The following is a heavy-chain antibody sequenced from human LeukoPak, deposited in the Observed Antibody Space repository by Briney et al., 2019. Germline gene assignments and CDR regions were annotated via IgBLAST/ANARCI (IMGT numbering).Heavy chain of an antibody. CDR1: GGSFSGYY. J-gene: IGHJ4*02. D-gene: IGHD6-19*01. Sequence: SETLSLTYAVYGGSFSGYYWSWIRQPPGKGLEWIGEINHSGSTNYNPSLKSRVTISVDTSKNQFSLKLSSVTAADTAVYYCARGGGAVADSFDYWGQGTLVTVSS. CDR3: ARGGGAVADSFDY. CDR2: INHSGST. V-gene: IGHV4-34*01.